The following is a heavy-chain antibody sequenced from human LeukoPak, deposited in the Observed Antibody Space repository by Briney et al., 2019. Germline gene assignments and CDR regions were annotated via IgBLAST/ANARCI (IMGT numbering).Heavy chain of an antibody. V-gene: IGHV4-59*01. Sequence: PSETLSLTCTVSGGSISSYYWSWIRQPPGKGLEWIGYIYYSGSTNYNPSLKSRVTISVDTSKNQFSLKLSSVTAADTAVYYCARDGVVAGTGVDYWGQGTLVTVSS. D-gene: IGHD6-19*01. CDR3: ARDGVVAGTGVDY. CDR2: IYYSGST. CDR1: GGSISSYY. J-gene: IGHJ4*02.